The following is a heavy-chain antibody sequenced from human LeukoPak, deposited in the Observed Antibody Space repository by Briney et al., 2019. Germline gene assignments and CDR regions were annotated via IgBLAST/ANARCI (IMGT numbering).Heavy chain of an antibody. D-gene: IGHD2-2*01. V-gene: IGHV4-59*01. CDR2: IYYSGST. CDR1: GGSISSYY. CDR3: ARSAWVYCSSTSCSNYYYYYYMDV. Sequence: SETLSLTCTVSGGSISSYYWSWIRQPPGKGLEWIGYIYYSGSTNYNPSLKSRVTISVDTSKNQFSLKLSSVTAADTAVYYCARSAWVYCSSTSCSNYYYYYYMDVWGKGTTVTVSS. J-gene: IGHJ6*03.